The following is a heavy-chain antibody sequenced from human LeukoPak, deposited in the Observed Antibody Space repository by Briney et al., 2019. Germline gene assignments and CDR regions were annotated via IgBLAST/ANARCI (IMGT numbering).Heavy chain of an antibody. J-gene: IGHJ5*02. D-gene: IGHD6-19*01. CDR3: ARDSRTLSSGWLDRFDP. V-gene: IGHV4-4*07. Sequence: SETLSLTCTVSGGTTSIYYWIWIRQIAGKGLEWIGRIHASGDTTYNPSLESRVTMSVDTSKNQFSLKVTSVTAADTAVYYCARDSRTLSSGWLDRFDPWGQGTLVTVSS. CDR2: IHASGDT. CDR1: GGTTSIYY.